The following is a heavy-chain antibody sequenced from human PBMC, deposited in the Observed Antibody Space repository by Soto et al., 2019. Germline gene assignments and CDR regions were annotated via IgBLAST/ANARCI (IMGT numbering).Heavy chain of an antibody. Sequence: QLQLQESGPGLVKPSETLSLTCTVSGGSISSSSYYWGWIRQPPGKGLEWIGSIYYSGSTYYNPSLKSRVTISVDTSKNQFSLKLSSVTAADTAVYYCARFLTAAAAADLRVVVSPYNWFDPWGQGTLVTVSS. CDR2: IYYSGST. CDR3: ARFLTAAAAADLRVVVSPYNWFDP. CDR1: GGSISSSSYY. V-gene: IGHV4-39*01. D-gene: IGHD6-13*01. J-gene: IGHJ5*02.